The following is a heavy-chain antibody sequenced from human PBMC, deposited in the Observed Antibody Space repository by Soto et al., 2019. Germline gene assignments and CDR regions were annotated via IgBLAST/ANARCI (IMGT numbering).Heavy chain of an antibody. V-gene: IGHV1-69*13. J-gene: IGHJ4*02. CDR1: GGTFSSYA. CDR3: ARDWSYDSSGYSSYFDY. D-gene: IGHD3-22*01. CDR2: IIPIFGTA. Sequence: SVKVSCKASGGTFSSYAISWVRQAPGQGLEWMGGIIPIFGTANYAQKFQGRVTITADESTSTAYMELSSLRSEDTAVYYCARDWSYDSSGYSSYFDYWGQGTLVTVPQ.